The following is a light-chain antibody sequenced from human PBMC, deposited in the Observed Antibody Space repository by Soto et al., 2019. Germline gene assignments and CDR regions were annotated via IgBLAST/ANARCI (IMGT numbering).Light chain of an antibody. CDR2: GAS. CDR3: QQVYSFPHT. Sequence: DIQMTQSPSSLSASVGDGVTITGRASHYISNYLNWYQQKTGKVPEVLIYGASSLQGGVPSRFTGSGYGTDFTLTISSLQPEDSASYYCQQVYSFPHTFGQGTKVEV. CDR1: HYISNY. J-gene: IGKJ2*01. V-gene: IGKV1-39*01.